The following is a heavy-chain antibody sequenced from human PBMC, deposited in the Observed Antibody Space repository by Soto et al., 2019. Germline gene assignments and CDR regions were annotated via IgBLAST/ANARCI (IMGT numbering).Heavy chain of an antibody. Sequence: LRLSCAASGFTFSSYAMSWVRQAPGKGLEWVSAISGSGGSTYYADSAKGRFTISRDNSKNTLYLQMNSLRAEDTAVYYCAKSHVWFGDPCDYWGQGTLVTVSS. CDR2: ISGSGGST. D-gene: IGHD3-10*01. CDR3: AKSHVWFGDPCDY. CDR1: GFTFSSYA. V-gene: IGHV3-23*01. J-gene: IGHJ4*02.